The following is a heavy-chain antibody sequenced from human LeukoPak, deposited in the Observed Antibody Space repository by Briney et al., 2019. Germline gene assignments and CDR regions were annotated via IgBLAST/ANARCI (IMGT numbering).Heavy chain of an antibody. V-gene: IGHV1-69*13. Sequence: ASVKVSCKASGGTFSSYAISWVRQAPGQGLEWMGGIIPIFGTANYAQKLQGRVTITADESTSTAYMELSSLRSEDTAVYYCAREGYSYGYGAFDIWGQGTMVTVSS. CDR2: IIPIFGTA. D-gene: IGHD5-18*01. CDR1: GGTFSSYA. J-gene: IGHJ3*02. CDR3: AREGYSYGYGAFDI.